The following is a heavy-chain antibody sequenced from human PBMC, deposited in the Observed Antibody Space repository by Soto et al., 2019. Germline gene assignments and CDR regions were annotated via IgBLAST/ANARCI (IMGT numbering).Heavy chain of an antibody. CDR1: GGSFSGYY. D-gene: IGHD6-19*01. CDR2: INPSGST. V-gene: IGHV4-34*01. Sequence: QVQLQQWGAGLLKPSETLSLTCAVYGGSFSGYYWSWIRQPPGKGLEWIGEINPSGSTNYNPSLKSRVTISGDTSKNQFSLKLSSVTAADTAVYYWARVGDGAVANYWGQGTLVTVSS. J-gene: IGHJ4*02. CDR3: ARVGDGAVANY.